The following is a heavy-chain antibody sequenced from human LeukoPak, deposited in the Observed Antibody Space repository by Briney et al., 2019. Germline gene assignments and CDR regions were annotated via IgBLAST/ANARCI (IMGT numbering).Heavy chain of an antibody. V-gene: IGHV3-11*01. J-gene: IGHJ6*02. CDR1: GFTFSDYY. CDR3: ARDSKDXXRFYYGMDV. CDR2: ISSSGSTI. Sequence: PGGSLRLSCAASGFTFSDYYMSWIRQAPGKGLEWVSYISSSGSTIYYADSVKGRFTISRDNAKNSLYLQMNSLRAEDTAVYYCARDSKDXXRFYYGMDVWGQGTTVTV. D-gene: IGHD3-3*01.